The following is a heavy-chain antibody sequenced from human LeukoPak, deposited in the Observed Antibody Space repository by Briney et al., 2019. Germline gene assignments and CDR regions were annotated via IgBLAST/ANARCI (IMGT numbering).Heavy chain of an antibody. V-gene: IGHV4-61*08. J-gene: IGHJ5*02. CDR2: IHYSGST. CDR3: AGDHGYYEGASGS. CDR1: GGSISSGGFY. D-gene: IGHD4-17*01. Sequence: SETLSLTCTVSGGSISSGGFYWSWIRQHPGKGLEWIGYIHYSGSTNYNPFFKSRGTISVDKSKSQFSLKLASVTAADTAMYYCAGDHGYYEGASGSWGQGTLVIVSS.